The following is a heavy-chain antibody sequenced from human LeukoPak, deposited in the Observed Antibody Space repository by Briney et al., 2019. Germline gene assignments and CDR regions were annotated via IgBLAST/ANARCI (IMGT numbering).Heavy chain of an antibody. V-gene: IGHV4-59*08. CDR1: GGSISSYH. Sequence: SETLSLTCTVSGGSISSYHWSWIRQPPGKGLEWIGYIYYSGSTNYNPSLKSRVTISVDTSKNQFSLKLSSVTAADTAVYYCARGYDVNYWGQGTLVTVSS. CDR3: ARGYDVNY. CDR2: IYYSGST. D-gene: IGHD3-3*01. J-gene: IGHJ4*02.